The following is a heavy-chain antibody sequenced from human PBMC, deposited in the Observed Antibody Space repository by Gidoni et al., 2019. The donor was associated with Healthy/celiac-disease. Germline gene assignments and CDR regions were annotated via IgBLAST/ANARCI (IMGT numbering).Heavy chain of an antibody. V-gene: IGHV4-34*01. CDR2: INHSGST. CDR3: ARGRGYCSGGSCYSARTIEYFQH. Sequence: QVQLQQWGAGLLKPSETLSLTCAVHGGSFSGYYWSWIRQPPGKGLEWIGEINHSGSTNYNPSLKSRVTISVDTSKNQFSLKLSSVTAADTAVYYCARGRGYCSGGSCYSARTIEYFQHWGQGTLVTVSS. CDR1: GGSFSGYY. J-gene: IGHJ1*01. D-gene: IGHD2-15*01.